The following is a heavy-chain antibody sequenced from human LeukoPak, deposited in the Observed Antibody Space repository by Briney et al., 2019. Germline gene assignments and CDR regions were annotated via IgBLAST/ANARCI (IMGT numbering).Heavy chain of an antibody. CDR1: GYTFTSYG. J-gene: IGHJ4*02. Sequence: ASVKVSCKASGYTFTSYGISWVRQAPGQGLEWMGWISAYNGNTNYAQKLQGRVTMTTDTSTSTAYMELRSLRSDDTAVYSCARDFRGKDIVVVPAATTTPLFDYWGQGTLVTVSS. CDR2: ISAYNGNT. D-gene: IGHD2-2*01. V-gene: IGHV1-18*01. CDR3: ARDFRGKDIVVVPAATTTPLFDY.